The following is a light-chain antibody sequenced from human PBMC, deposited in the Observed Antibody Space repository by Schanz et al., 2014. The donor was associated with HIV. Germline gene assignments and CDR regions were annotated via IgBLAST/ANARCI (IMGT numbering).Light chain of an antibody. J-gene: IGLJ3*02. Sequence: QSVLTQPPSASGTPGQRVTISCSGSSSNIGSNTVNWYQHLPGSAPQLLIYSDNQRPSRVPDRFFGSKSGTSASLAISGLQSEDEADYYCAGWDDSLNVWVFGGGTKLTVL. CDR3: AGWDDSLNVWV. CDR1: SSNIGSNT. CDR2: SDN. V-gene: IGLV1-44*01.